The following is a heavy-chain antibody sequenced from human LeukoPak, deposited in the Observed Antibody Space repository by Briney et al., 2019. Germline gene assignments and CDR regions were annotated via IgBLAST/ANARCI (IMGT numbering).Heavy chain of an antibody. CDR3: ASGKRDSRTPYYFDY. J-gene: IGHJ4*02. D-gene: IGHD6-13*01. CDR1: GGSFSGYY. V-gene: IGHV4-34*01. Sequence: AETLSLTCAVYGGSFSGYYWSWIRQPPGKGLEWIGEINHSGSTNYNPSLKSRVTISVDTSKNQFSLKLSSVTAADTAVYYCASGKRDSRTPYYFDYWGQGTLVTVSS. CDR2: INHSGST.